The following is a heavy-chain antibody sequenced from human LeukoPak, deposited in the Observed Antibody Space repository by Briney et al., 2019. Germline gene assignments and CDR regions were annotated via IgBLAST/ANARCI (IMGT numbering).Heavy chain of an antibody. CDR3: ARVFGLFLIRSSYFDY. CDR1: GYIFNSYA. J-gene: IGHJ4*02. CDR2: ISAYNGNT. D-gene: IGHD2-21*01. V-gene: IGHV1-18*01. Sequence: WASVKVSCKASGYIFNSYAISWMRQAPGQGLQWMGWISAYNGNTKYAQNLQGRVTMTTDTPTSTAYMELRSLRSDDTAVYYCARVFGLFLIRSSYFDYWGQGSLVTVSS.